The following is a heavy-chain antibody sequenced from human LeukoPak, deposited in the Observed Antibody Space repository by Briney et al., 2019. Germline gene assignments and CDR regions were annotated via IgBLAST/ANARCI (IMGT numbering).Heavy chain of an antibody. CDR2: ISAYNGNT. J-gene: IGHJ4*02. V-gene: IGHV1-18*01. CDR3: ARDLGYDTHWAY. Sequence: ASVKVSCKASGYTFTSYGFSWVRQAPGQGLEWMGWISAYNGNTNYAQKLQGRVTMTTDTSTSIAYMELRSLRSDDTAVYYCARDLGYDTHWAYWGQGTLVTVSS. CDR1: GYTFTSYG. D-gene: IGHD3-9*01.